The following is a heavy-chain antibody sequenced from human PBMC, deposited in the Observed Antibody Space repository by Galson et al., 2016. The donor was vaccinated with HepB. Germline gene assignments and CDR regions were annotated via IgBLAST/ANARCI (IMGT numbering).Heavy chain of an antibody. CDR2: ISGSGVST. CDR1: GFIFRNYA. D-gene: IGHD3-3*02. V-gene: IGHV3-23*01. J-gene: IGHJ6*02. CDR3: ARVLGKNIFGMVPLAGSYGLDV. Sequence: SLRLSCAVSGFIFRNYAMSWVRQAPGKGLDWVAGISGSGVSTHYAESVKGRFTVSRDTSKDTLYLQMNSLRVEDTAIYYCARVLGKNIFGMVPLAGSYGLDVWGHGTTVTVSS.